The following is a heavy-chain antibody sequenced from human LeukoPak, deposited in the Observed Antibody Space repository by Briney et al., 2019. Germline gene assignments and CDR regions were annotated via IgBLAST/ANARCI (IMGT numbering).Heavy chain of an antibody. CDR2: IKQDGSEK. V-gene: IGHV3-7*03. Sequence: GGSLRLSCAASGFTFSSYWMSWVRRAPGKGLEWVANIKQDGSEKYYVDSVKGRFTISRDNAKNSLYLQMNSLRAEDTAVYYCAREVLMWFGELLPPYYYYGMDVWGQGTTVTVSS. CDR3: AREVLMWFGELLPPYYYYGMDV. D-gene: IGHD3-10*01. J-gene: IGHJ6*02. CDR1: GFTFSSYW.